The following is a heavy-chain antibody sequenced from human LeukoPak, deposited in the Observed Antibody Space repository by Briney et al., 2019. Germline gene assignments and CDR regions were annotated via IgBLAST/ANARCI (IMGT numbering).Heavy chain of an antibody. CDR1: GYTFTSYG. D-gene: IGHD2-21*02. V-gene: IGHV1-18*01. Sequence: ASVTVSCKASGYTFTSYGISWVRQAPGQGLEWMGWISAYNGNTIYAQKLQGRVTMTTDTSTSTAYMELRSLRSDDTAVYYCARESYCGGDCYQNNWGQGTLVTVSS. CDR3: ARESYCGGDCYQNN. J-gene: IGHJ4*02. CDR2: ISAYNGNT.